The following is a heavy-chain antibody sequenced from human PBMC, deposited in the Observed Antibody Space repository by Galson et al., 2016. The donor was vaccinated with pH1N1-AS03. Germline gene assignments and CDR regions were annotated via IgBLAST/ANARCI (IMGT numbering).Heavy chain of an antibody. CDR1: GGTFSNYA. D-gene: IGHD3-3*01. V-gene: IGHV1-69*13. Sequence: SVKVSCKASGGTFSNYAFNWVRLAPGQGLEWMGGITPIFGTTNYAQKFQGRISITADESTGTAYMDVSSLRSEDTAVYYCATPIFHFDYWRGYPPFDYWGQGTLVTVSS. CDR3: ATPIFHFDYWRGYPPFDY. J-gene: IGHJ4*02. CDR2: ITPIFGTT.